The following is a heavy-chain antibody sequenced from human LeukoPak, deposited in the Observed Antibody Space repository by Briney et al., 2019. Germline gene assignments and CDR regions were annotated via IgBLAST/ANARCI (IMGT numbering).Heavy chain of an antibody. Sequence: ASVKVSCEASGYTFTNYYIHWVRQAPGQGLEWMGIINPSGGSTTYAQKFQGRVTMTRDTSTSTVYMELSSLGSDDTAVYYCARGGKGNADGYNQALDYWGQGTLVTVSS. CDR1: GYTFTNYY. D-gene: IGHD5-24*01. CDR3: ARGGKGNADGYNQALDY. V-gene: IGHV1-46*01. CDR2: INPSGGST. J-gene: IGHJ4*02.